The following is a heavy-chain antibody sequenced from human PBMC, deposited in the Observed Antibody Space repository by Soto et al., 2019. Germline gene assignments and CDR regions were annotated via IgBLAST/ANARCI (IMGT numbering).Heavy chain of an antibody. D-gene: IGHD2-15*01. J-gene: IGHJ3*02. Sequence: QVQLVQSGAEVKKPGSSVKLSCKASGGTFSSHAVSWVRQAPGQGFEWMGGIIPIFGTVNYTQKFQDRVTITAGESTSIAHMELSSLRSEDTAIYYCAQADIVLMGGAFDIWGQGTMVTVSS. CDR3: AQADIVLMGGAFDI. CDR1: GGTFSSHA. CDR2: IIPIFGTV. V-gene: IGHV1-69*01.